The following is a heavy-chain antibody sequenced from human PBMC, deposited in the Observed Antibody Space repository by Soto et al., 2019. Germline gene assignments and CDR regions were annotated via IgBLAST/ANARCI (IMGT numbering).Heavy chain of an antibody. V-gene: IGHV3-48*02. Sequence: EVQLVEHGGGLVQPGGSLRLSCAASGFTFSRYSMNWVRQAPGKGLEWVSYISSSSSTIYYADSVKGRFTISRDNAKNSLYLQMNSLRDEDTAVYYCAKEVGGYIYGLGVDYWGQGTLVTVSS. CDR3: AKEVGGYIYGLGVDY. D-gene: IGHD5-18*01. CDR2: ISSSSSTI. CDR1: GFTFSRYS. J-gene: IGHJ4*02.